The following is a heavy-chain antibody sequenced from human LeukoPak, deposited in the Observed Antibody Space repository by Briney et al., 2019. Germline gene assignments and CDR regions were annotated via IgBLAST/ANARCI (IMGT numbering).Heavy chain of an antibody. Sequence: RPSETLSLTCVVYGGAFSGYYWSWIRQPPGKGLEWIGSIYDGGVIYDSGSTYYNPSLQSRVTISGDTSKNQFSLKLKSVTAADTAVYYCARFAYCSGGSCYYYYYMDVWGKGTTVTVSS. CDR1: GGAFSGYY. V-gene: IGHV4-34*10. CDR3: ARFAYCSGGSCYYYYYMDV. J-gene: IGHJ6*03. CDR2: IYDSGST. D-gene: IGHD2-15*01.